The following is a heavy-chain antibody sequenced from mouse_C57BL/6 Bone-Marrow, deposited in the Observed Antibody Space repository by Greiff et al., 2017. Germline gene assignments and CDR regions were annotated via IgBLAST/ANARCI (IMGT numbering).Heavy chain of an antibody. J-gene: IGHJ3*01. CDR1: GFTFTDYY. CDR3: ARYKNSWFAC. Sequence: EVKVVESGGGLVQPGGSLSLSCAASGFTFTDYYMSWVRQPPGKALEWLGFIRNKANGYTTEYSASVKGRFTISRDNSQSILYLQMNALRAEDSATYYCARYKNSWFACWGKGTLVTVSA. CDR2: IRNKANGYTT. V-gene: IGHV7-3*01.